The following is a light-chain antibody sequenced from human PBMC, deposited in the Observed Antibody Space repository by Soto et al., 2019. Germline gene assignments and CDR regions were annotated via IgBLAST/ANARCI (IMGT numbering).Light chain of an antibody. V-gene: IGKV3-20*01. CDR2: GAS. J-gene: IGKJ1*01. CDR1: QTVSSTY. CDR3: HQYDTSPET. Sequence: EIVLTQSPGTLSLSPGERATLSCRASQTVSSTYLSWYQQKPGQAPRLLIYGASSRATGIPDRFSGSGSGTDFTLTTSRLEPEDFAVYYCHQYDTSPETFGQGTKVEIK.